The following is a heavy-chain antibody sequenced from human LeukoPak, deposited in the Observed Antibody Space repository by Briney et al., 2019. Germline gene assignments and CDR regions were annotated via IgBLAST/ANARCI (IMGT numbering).Heavy chain of an antibody. CDR2: INPNSGGT. J-gene: IGHJ4*02. V-gene: IGHV1-2*02. Sequence: ASVKVSCKASGYTFTGCYMHWVRQAPGQGLEWMGWINPNSGGTNYAQKFQGRVTMTRDTSISTAYMELSRLRSDDTAVYYCARGPGGFGEEWDYWGQGTLVTVSS. D-gene: IGHD3-10*01. CDR3: ARGPGGFGEEWDY. CDR1: GYTFTGCY.